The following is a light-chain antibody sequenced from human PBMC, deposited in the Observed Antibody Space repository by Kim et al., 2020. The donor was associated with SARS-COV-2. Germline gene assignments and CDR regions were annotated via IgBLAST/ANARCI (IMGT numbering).Light chain of an antibody. J-gene: IGKJ5*01. CDR3: LQHNSDPHT. V-gene: IGKV1-17*01. CDR1: QDIRND. Sequence: ASVGDRVTIPCRASQDIRNDLGLYQQSPGRAPKRLFYCASSLLSGIPSRFSGSGSGTEFPLTISSLQPEDFATYFCLQHNSDPHTFGQGTRLEIK. CDR2: CAS.